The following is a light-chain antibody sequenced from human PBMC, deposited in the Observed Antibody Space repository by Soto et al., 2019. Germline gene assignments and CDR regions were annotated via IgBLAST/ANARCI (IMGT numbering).Light chain of an antibody. Sequence: ITCRSSQSISSYLNWYQQKPGKAPKLLIYAASSLQSGVPSRFSGSGSGTDFTLTISSLQPEDFATYYCQQSYSTPRTFGQGTKVDIK. J-gene: IGKJ1*01. CDR3: QQSYSTPRT. V-gene: IGKV1-39*01. CDR2: AAS. CDR1: QSISSY.